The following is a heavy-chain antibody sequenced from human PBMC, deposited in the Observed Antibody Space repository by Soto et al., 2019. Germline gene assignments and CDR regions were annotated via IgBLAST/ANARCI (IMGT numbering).Heavy chain of an antibody. CDR3: ARDYAQYFQH. D-gene: IGHD2-2*01. V-gene: IGHV3-7*01. CDR1: GITLSSYW. CDR2: IKQDGSEK. J-gene: IGHJ1*01. Sequence: GVTLRLSCSASGITLSSYWMSWVRQAPGKGLEWVANIKQDGSEKYYVDSVKGRFTISRDNAKNSLYLQMNSLRAEDTAVYYCARDYAQYFQHWGKGTLVTVSS.